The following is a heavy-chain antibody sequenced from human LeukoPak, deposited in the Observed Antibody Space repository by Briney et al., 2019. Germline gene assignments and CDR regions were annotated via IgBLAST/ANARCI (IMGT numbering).Heavy chain of an antibody. CDR1: GYTFTGSY. Sequence: ASVKVSCKASGYTFTGSYIHWVRQAPGQGLEWVAWINPNSGGTNYAQQFQGRVTVTSDTSISTAYMELTRLTSVGTAVYYCTRGTGAPNYFDFWGQGTLVTVSS. V-gene: IGHV1-2*02. CDR3: TRGTGAPNYFDF. J-gene: IGHJ4*02. CDR2: INPNSGGT. D-gene: IGHD7-27*01.